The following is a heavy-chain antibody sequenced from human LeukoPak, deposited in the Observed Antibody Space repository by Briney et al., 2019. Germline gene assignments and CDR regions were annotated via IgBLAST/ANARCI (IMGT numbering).Heavy chain of an antibody. D-gene: IGHD4-23*01. CDR3: ARGWLAETTLVTPYNY. CDR2: ITPIFGTA. CDR1: GGSFSSYD. V-gene: IGHV1-69*13. J-gene: IGHJ4*02. Sequence: ASVKVSCKAFGGSFSSYDISWVRQAPGQGLEWMGGITPIFGTAVYAQKFQGRVTITAVESMSTAYMELTSLRSEDTATYYCARGWLAETTLVTPYNYWGQGTLVTVSS.